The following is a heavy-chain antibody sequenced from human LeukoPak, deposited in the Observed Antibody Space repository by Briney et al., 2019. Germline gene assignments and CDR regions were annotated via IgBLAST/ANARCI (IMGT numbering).Heavy chain of an antibody. CDR1: GFTFSSYT. CDR3: AKGGDGSYYSRADC. D-gene: IGHD2-15*01. J-gene: IGHJ4*02. Sequence: GRSLRLSCAASGFTFSSYTMSWVRQAPGKGLELVSTIGGSASGTFYADSVKGRFTISRDNSKNALYLQMNSLRAEDTAVYYCAKGGDGSYYSRADCWGQGTLVTVSS. CDR2: IGGSASGT. V-gene: IGHV3-23*01.